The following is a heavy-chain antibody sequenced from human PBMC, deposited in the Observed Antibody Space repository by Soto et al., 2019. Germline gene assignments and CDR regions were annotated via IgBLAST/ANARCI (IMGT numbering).Heavy chain of an antibody. CDR1: GFTFSSYA. CDR2: ISGSGGST. V-gene: IGHV3-23*01. J-gene: IGHJ4*02. CDR3: AKVEEAYSSGWYHYYYFDY. Sequence: EVQLLESGGGLVQPGGSLRLSCAASGFTFSSYAMSWVRQAPGKGLEWVSAISGSGGSTYYADPVKGRFTISRDNSKNTLYLQMNSLRAEDTAVYYCAKVEEAYSSGWYHYYYFDYWGQGTLVTVSS. D-gene: IGHD6-19*01.